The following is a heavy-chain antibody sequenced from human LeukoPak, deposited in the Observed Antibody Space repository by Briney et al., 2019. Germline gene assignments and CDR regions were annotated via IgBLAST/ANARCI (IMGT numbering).Heavy chain of an antibody. CDR3: ARLTYNYGTGSGLDF. Sequence: GGSLRLSCAASGFTVTSNYMSWVRQAPGKGLEWVSVIYGGGSTYYADSVKGRFTISRDNSKNTLYLQMNSLRAEDTAVYYCARLTYNYGTGSGLDFWGQGTLVTVSS. CDR2: IYGGGST. J-gene: IGHJ4*02. CDR1: GFTVTSNY. D-gene: IGHD5-18*01. V-gene: IGHV3-66*04.